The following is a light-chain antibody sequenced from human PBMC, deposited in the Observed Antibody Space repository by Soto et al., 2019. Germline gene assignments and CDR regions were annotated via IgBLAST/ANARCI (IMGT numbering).Light chain of an antibody. Sequence: DIEMTQSPSSVAASVGDRVTLTCRASQGVNRWLAWYQQKPGKAPKVLIYAASSLQSGVPSRFSGSGSGTDFTLTISSLQPEDFATYYCEQTNSFPRTFGQGTKVEI. CDR2: AAS. CDR3: EQTNSFPRT. CDR1: QGVNRW. J-gene: IGKJ1*01. V-gene: IGKV1-12*01.